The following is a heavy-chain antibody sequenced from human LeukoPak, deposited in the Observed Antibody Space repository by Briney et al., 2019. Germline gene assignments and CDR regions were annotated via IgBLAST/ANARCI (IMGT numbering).Heavy chain of an antibody. CDR3: AKFYAPSGGNSGWPWVIDN. CDR1: GFTVSSNY. J-gene: IGHJ4*02. V-gene: IGHV3-23*01. Sequence: GGSLRLSCAASGFTVSSNYMSWVRQAPGKGLEWISALSGSGNTVYYANSVKGRFAISRDNSKNSLSLQMNNLRGEDTALYYCAKFYAPSGGNSGWPWVIDNWGQGTLVTVSP. CDR2: LSGSGNTV. D-gene: IGHD6-25*01.